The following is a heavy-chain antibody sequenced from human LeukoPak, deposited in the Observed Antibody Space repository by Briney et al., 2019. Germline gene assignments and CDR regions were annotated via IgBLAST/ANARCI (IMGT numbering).Heavy chain of an antibody. D-gene: IGHD5-18*01. J-gene: IGHJ4*02. V-gene: IGHV1-69*13. CDR3: ARSHRGYSYGSYDY. CDR2: IIPIFGTA. Sequence: ASVKVSCKASGGTFSSYAISWVRQAPGQGLEWMGGIIPIFGTANYAQKFQGRVTITADESTSTAYMELSSLRSEDTAVYYCARSHRGYSYGSYDYWGQGTLVTVSS. CDR1: GGTFSSYA.